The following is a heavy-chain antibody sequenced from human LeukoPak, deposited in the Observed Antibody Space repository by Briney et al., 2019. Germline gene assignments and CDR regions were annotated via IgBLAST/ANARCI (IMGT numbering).Heavy chain of an antibody. Sequence: GGSLRLSCAASGFTFSSYSMSWVRQAPGKGLEWVSSISSSGGNTYYADSVKDRFTISRDNSKNTLFLQMNSLRAEDTAVYYCAKDRPTWPIDYWGQGTLVTVSS. J-gene: IGHJ4*02. CDR3: AKDRPTWPIDY. D-gene: IGHD5-12*01. V-gene: IGHV3-23*01. CDR2: ISSSGGNT. CDR1: GFTFSSYS.